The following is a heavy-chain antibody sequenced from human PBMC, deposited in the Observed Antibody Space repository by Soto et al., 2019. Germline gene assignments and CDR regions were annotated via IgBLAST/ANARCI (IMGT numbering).Heavy chain of an antibody. V-gene: IGHV4-59*11. CDR2: IYYSGST. J-gene: IGHJ5*02. CDR1: GGSISSHY. Sequence: QVQLQESGPGLVKPSETLSLTCTVSGGSISSHYWSWIRQPPGKGLEWIGYIYYSGSTNYNPSLKSRVTISVDTSKNQFSLKLSSVTAADTAVYYCASYGSGSSVWFDPWGQGTLVTVSS. CDR3: ASYGSGSSVWFDP. D-gene: IGHD3-10*01.